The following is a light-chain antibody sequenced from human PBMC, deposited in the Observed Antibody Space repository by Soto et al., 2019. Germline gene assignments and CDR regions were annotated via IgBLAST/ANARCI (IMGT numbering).Light chain of an antibody. CDR2: GTS. J-gene: IGKJ3*01. V-gene: IGKV3-20*01. Sequence: EIVLTQSPGTLSLSPGERATLSCRASQSVSSKYLAWYQQKPGQAPRVLIYGTSIRASGVPERFSGGGSGTDFTLTITRLEPDDFAVYYCQQYGSSLFTFGPGTKVDI. CDR3: QQYGSSLFT. CDR1: QSVSSKY.